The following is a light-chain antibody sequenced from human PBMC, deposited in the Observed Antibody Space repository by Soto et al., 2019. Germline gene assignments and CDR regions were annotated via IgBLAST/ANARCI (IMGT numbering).Light chain of an antibody. CDR3: HHYGSSPAT. CDR2: GAS. CDR1: QSVSSSF. Sequence: VLTKSSDELSVCQGYRSTRSCSPSQSVSSSFLAWYQQKPGQAPRLLIYGASGRATGIPGRFSGSGSGTEFTDTIRRLEPDCCAVYSCHHYGSSPATCGQGTKVDIK. J-gene: IGKJ1*01. V-gene: IGKV3-20*01.